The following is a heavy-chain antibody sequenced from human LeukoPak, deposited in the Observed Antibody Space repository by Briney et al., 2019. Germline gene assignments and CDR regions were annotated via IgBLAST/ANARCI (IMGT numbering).Heavy chain of an antibody. Sequence: SETLSLTCTVSGGSISSYYWSWIRQPPGKGLEWIGNIYSSGTTNYNPSLKSRVTISVDTSKNQFSLKLSSVTAADTAVYYCARGKIWSPVYLSHWGQGTLVTVSS. D-gene: IGHD3-10*01. J-gene: IGHJ4*02. CDR1: GGSISSYY. CDR2: IYSSGTT. CDR3: ARGKIWSPVYLSH. V-gene: IGHV4-59*13.